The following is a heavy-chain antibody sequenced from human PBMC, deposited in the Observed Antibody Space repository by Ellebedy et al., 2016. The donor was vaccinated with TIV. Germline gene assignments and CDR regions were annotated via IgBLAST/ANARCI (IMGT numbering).Heavy chain of an antibody. CDR1: GFTFSNYA. V-gene: IGHV3-30-3*01. J-gene: IGHJ5*02. D-gene: IGHD3-22*01. Sequence: GGSLRLXXAASGFTFSNYAMHWVRQAPGKGLEWVAFISYDGSNKYYADSVKGRFTISRDNSENTLYLQMRSLRPEDTAVYYCARATNSDSSGYEDGCFDPWGQGTLVTVSS. CDR2: ISYDGSNK. CDR3: ARATNSDSSGYEDGCFDP.